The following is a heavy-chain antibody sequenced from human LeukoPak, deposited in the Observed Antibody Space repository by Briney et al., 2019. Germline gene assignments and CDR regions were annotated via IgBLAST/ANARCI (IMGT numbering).Heavy chain of an antibody. D-gene: IGHD3-10*02. CDR3: AELGITMIGGV. V-gene: IGHV3-48*04. J-gene: IGHJ6*04. Sequence: GGSLRLSCAASGFTFSSDRMNWVRQAPGKGLEWVSYISSSGSTIYYADSVKGRFTISRDNAKNSLYLQMNSLRAEDTAVYYCAELGITMIGGVWGKGTTVTISS. CDR2: ISSSGSTI. CDR1: GFTFSSDR.